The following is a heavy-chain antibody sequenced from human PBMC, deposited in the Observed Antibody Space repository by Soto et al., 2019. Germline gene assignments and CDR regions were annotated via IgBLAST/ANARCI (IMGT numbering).Heavy chain of an antibody. D-gene: IGHD3-9*01. CDR3: AKGTGYYDILTGPKGDYYGMDV. J-gene: IGHJ6*02. V-gene: IGHV3-30*18. CDR1: GFTFSSYG. CDR2: ISYDGSNK. Sequence: GGSLRLSCAASGFTFSSYGMHWVRQAPGKGLEWVAVISYDGSNKYYADSVKGRFTISRDNSKNTLYLQMNSLRAEDTAVYYCAKGTGYYDILTGPKGDYYGMDVWGQGTTVT.